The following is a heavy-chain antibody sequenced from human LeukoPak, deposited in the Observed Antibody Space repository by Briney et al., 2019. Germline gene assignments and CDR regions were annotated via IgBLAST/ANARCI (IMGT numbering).Heavy chain of an antibody. CDR1: GYSFTSYW. Sequence: GESLKISCRGSGYSFTSYWIGWGRQMPGKGLEGLGIVYPGDSDTRYSPSFQGQVTISADKSISTAYLQWSSLKPSDPAMYYCARADYYGSSFDIWGQGTMVTVSS. J-gene: IGHJ3*02. CDR2: VYPGDSDT. D-gene: IGHD3-22*01. V-gene: IGHV5-51*01. CDR3: ARADYYGSSFDI.